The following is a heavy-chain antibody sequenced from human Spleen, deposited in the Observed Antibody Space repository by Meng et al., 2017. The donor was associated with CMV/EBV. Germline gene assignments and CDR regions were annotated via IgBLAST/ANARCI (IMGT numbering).Heavy chain of an antibody. J-gene: IGHJ3*02. CDR2: ISSSSTI. CDR1: GFTFSDYY. CDR3: ARDPLLSSTSCAYHDDFDI. Sequence: GESLKISCAASGFTFSDYYMNWVRQAPGKGLEWVSSISSSSTIYYADSVKGRFTISRDNAKNSLYLQMNSLRAEDTAVYYCARDPLLSSTSCAYHDDFDIWGQGTMVTVSS. V-gene: IGHV3-69-1*02. D-gene: IGHD2-2*01.